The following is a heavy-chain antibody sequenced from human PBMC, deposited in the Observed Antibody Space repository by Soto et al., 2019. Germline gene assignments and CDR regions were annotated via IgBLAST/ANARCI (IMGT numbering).Heavy chain of an antibody. D-gene: IGHD3-10*02. CDR2: ISAYNGNT. J-gene: IGHJ6*02. Sequence: GASVKVSCKASGYTFTSYGISWVRQAPGQGLEWMGWISAYNGNTNYAQKLQGRVTMTTDTSTSTAYMELRSLRSDDTAVYYCARGITTIGYYSSVMDFWGQGTTVTVS. CDR1: GYTFTSYG. V-gene: IGHV1-18*04. CDR3: ARGITTIGYYSSVMDF.